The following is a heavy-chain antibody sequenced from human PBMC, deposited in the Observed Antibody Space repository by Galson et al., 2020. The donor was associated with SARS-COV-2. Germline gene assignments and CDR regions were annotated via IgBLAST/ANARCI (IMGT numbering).Heavy chain of an antibody. V-gene: IGHV3-7*01. D-gene: IGHD1-1*01. CDR1: GFTFRGYW. CDR2: INRDGTQA. J-gene: IGHJ4*02. CDR3: SRILPSGYYDH. Sequence: WGSLRLSCTASGFTFRGYWMTWVRQPPGRGLEWVAYINRDGTQAAYVDSARGRFTISRDNVESSVYLQMNSLRAEDTAVYYWSRILPSGYYDHWGQGTLVTVS.